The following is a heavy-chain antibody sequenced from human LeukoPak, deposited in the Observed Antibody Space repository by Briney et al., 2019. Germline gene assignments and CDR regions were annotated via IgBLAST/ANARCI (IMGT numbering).Heavy chain of an antibody. CDR3: AKDGDSSGYYWDS. CDR1: GFTFSDYY. CDR2: ISSSGDTT. J-gene: IGHJ5*02. D-gene: IGHD3-22*01. V-gene: IGHV3-11*01. Sequence: GGSLRLSCAASGFTFSDYYMSWIRQPPGKGLEWVSYISSSGDTTYYADSVRGRFTISRDNAKNSLSLQMSSLGAEDTAVYFCAKDGDSSGYYWDSWGQGTLVTVSS.